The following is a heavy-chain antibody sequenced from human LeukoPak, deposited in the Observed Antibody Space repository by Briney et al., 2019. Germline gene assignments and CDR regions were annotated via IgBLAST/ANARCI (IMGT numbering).Heavy chain of an antibody. CDR1: GFTFDDYA. CDR3: AKASGYAAPYYFDY. D-gene: IGHD5-12*01. V-gene: IGHV3-9*01. Sequence: GGSLRLSCAASGFTFDDYAMHWVRQAPGKGLEWVSGISWNSGSIGYADSVKGRFTISRDNAKNSLYLQVNSLRAEDTALYYCAKASGYAAPYYFDYWGQGTLVTVSS. J-gene: IGHJ4*02. CDR2: ISWNSGSI.